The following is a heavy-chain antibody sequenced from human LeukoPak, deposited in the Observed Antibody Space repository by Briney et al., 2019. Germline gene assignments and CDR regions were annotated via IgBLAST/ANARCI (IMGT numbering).Heavy chain of an antibody. Sequence: SDTLSLTCTVSGGAISSSSYYWGWIRQPPWKELEWIGSIYYSGSTYYNPSLKSRVTISVDTSKNQFSLKLSSVTAADTAVYYCARNPRGAATPHWGQGTLVTVSS. V-gene: IGHV4-39*01. J-gene: IGHJ4*02. CDR2: IYYSGST. CDR1: GGAISSSSYY. CDR3: ARNPRGAATPH. D-gene: IGHD2-15*01.